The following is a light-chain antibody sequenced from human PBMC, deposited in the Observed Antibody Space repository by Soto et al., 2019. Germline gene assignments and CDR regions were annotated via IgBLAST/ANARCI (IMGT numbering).Light chain of an antibody. Sequence: QSALTQPASVSGSPGQSITISCTGTSSDVGRYNFVSWYQHHPDKAPKLLIYEVTDRPPGTSNRFSGSKSGNTASLTISRLQADDEADHTVTSTWVFGGGTKLTVL. CDR3: TSTWV. CDR2: EVT. J-gene: IGLJ3*02. V-gene: IGLV2-14*01. CDR1: SSDVGRYNF.